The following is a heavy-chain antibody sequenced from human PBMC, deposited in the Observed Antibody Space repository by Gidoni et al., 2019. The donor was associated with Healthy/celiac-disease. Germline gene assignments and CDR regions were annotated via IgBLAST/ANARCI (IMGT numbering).Heavy chain of an antibody. V-gene: IGHV3-30-3*01. CDR2: RSYDGSNK. CDR1: GFTFSSYA. J-gene: IGHJ6*03. CDR3: ARDGIQLGIYYYYYMDV. Sequence: QVQLVASGGGVVQPGRSLRLSCSASGFTFSSYAMHWVRQAPGKGVEWVAVRSYDGSNKYYADSVKGRFTISRDNSKNTLYLQMNSLRAEDTAVYYCARDGIQLGIYYYYYMDVWGKGTTVTVSS. D-gene: IGHD5-18*01.